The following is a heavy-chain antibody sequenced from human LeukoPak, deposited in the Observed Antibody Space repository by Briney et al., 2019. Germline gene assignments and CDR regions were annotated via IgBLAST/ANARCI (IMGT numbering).Heavy chain of an antibody. V-gene: IGHV3-23*01. CDR1: GFTFTDYA. D-gene: IGHD3-22*01. CDR3: ATDRERDPSVYYLV. CDR2: ISDNGSQT. Sequence: GGSLRLSCAASGFTFTDYAMSWVRQAPEKGLEWLSTISDNGSQTYYTDSVKGRFTISRDNSRNTVFLQMNSLRAEDSGVYYCATDRERDPSVYYLVGGQGTLITVFS. J-gene: IGHJ4*02.